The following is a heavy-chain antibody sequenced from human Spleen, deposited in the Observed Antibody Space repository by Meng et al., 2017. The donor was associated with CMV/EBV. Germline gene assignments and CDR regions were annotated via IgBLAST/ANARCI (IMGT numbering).Heavy chain of an antibody. V-gene: IGHV3-23*01. J-gene: IGHJ6*02. CDR1: GFTVSYNY. Sequence: GGSLRLSCAASGFTVSYNYMTWVRQAPGKGLEWVSAISGSGGRTYYADSVKGRFTISRDNFRNALYLQMNSLRAEDTAVYYCARGGTYDFWSGYSDYYYYGMDVWGQGTTVTVSS. CDR3: ARGGTYDFWSGYSDYYYYGMDV. D-gene: IGHD3-3*01. CDR2: ISGSGGRT.